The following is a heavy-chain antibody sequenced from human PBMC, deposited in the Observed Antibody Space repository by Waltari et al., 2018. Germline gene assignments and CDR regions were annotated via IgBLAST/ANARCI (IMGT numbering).Heavy chain of an antibody. V-gene: IGHV3-21*02. D-gene: IGHD6-19*01. Sequence: EVQLVASGGGLVKPGGSLRLSCAASGFKFSDYAMNWVRQAPGKGLGWVSSIGSSSSFMDYADSVRGRFTVSRDNAKNTLYLQMDTLRAEDTAVYYCAREGAEQWVVEDYGMDVWGQGTTVTVS. CDR3: AREGAEQWVVEDYGMDV. CDR2: IGSSSSFM. CDR1: GFKFSDYA. J-gene: IGHJ6*02.